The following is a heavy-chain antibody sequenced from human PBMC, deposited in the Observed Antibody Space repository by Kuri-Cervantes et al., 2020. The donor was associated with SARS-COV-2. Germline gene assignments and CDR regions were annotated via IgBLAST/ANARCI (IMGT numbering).Heavy chain of an antibody. J-gene: IGHJ4*02. Sequence: SETLSLTCTVSGGSISSYYWSWIRQPPGKGLEWIGEINHTGSINYNPSLKSRVTISVDTSKNQFSLKLSSVTAADTAVYYCARADSGWYYFDYWGQGTLVTVSS. CDR1: GGSISSYY. CDR2: INHTGSI. CDR3: ARADSGWYYFDY. D-gene: IGHD6-19*01. V-gene: IGHV4-59*01.